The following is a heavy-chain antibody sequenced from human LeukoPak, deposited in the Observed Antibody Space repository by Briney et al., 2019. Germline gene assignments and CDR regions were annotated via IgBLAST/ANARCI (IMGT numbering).Heavy chain of an antibody. CDR2: ISSSSSTI. CDR3: ARGEFGDYYYFYMDV. CDR1: GFTFSSYS. D-gene: IGHD2/OR15-2a*01. Sequence: GGSLRLSCAASGFTFSSYSMNWVRQAPGKGLEWVSYISSSSSTIYYADSVKGRFTISRDNAKNSLYLQMNSLRPEDTAVYYCARGEFGDYYYFYMDVWGKGTTVTVSS. J-gene: IGHJ6*03. V-gene: IGHV3-48*01.